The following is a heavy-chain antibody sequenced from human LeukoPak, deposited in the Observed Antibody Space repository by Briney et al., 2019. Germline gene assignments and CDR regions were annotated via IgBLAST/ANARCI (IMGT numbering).Heavy chain of an antibody. Sequence: SETLSLTCAVYGGSFSGYYWSWIRQPPGKGLEWIGEINHSGSTNYNPSLKSRVTISVDTSKNQFSLKLSSVTAADTAVYYCARGRGSSSWYGRNWFDPWGQGTLVTASS. CDR3: ARGRGSSSWYGRNWFDP. V-gene: IGHV4-34*01. CDR1: GGSFSGYY. CDR2: INHSGST. J-gene: IGHJ5*02. D-gene: IGHD6-13*01.